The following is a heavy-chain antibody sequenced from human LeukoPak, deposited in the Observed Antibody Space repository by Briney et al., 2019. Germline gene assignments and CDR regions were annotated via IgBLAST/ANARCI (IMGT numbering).Heavy chain of an antibody. D-gene: IGHD3-22*01. V-gene: IGHV3-23*01. CDR3: AKRGVVIRVILVGFHKEAYYFDS. J-gene: IGHJ4*02. Sequence: QSGGSLRLSCAVSGITLSNYGMSWVRKAPGKGLEWVAGISDSSGRTNYADSVKGRFTISRDNPKNTLYLQMNSLRAEDTAVYFCAKRGVVIRVILVGFHKEAYYFDSWGQGALVTVSS. CDR2: ISDSSGRT. CDR1: GITLSNYG.